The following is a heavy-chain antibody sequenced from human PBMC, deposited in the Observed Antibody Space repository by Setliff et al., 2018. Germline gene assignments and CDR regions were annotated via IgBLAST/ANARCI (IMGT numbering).Heavy chain of an antibody. J-gene: IGHJ4*02. CDR1: GYPFVGYF. D-gene: IGHD3-16*01. Sequence: GASVKVSCKTSGYPFVGYFIYWMRQAPGQGLEWVGWIDPKSGRTKYAVKFQGRVTMTGDTSSSTIYMEVNSLTPDDTAVYFCAKQGDLAFDYWGRGTQVTVSS. V-gene: IGHV1-2*02. CDR2: IDPKSGRT. CDR3: AKQGDLAFDY.